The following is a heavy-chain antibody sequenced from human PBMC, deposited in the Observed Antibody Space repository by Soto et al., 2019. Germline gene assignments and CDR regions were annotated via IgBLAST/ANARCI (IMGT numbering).Heavy chain of an antibody. CDR1: GVTFTSYA. CDR3: AKGSFGFDY. J-gene: IGHJ4*02. CDR2: ISKSGDST. D-gene: IGHD3-10*01. V-gene: IGHV3-23*01. Sequence: GGSLRLSXAASGVTFTSYAMTWVRQVPGEGLQWVSSISKSGDSTYYADSVKGRFTTSRDNSKNTLYLQMNSLRAEDTAIYYCAKGSFGFDYWGQGTLVTVSS.